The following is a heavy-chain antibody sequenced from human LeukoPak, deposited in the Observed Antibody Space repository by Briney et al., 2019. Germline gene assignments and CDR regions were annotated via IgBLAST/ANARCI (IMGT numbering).Heavy chain of an antibody. J-gene: IGHJ4*02. D-gene: IGHD6-19*01. CDR3: ATSPRYSSGWFPFDY. CDR2: IYYSGST. Sequence: SETLSLTCTVSGGSINTDSHYWGWIRQPPGKGLEWIGYIYYSGSTNYNPSLKSRVTISVDTSKNQFSLKLSSVTAADTAVYYCATSPRYSSGWFPFDYWGQGTLVTVSS. V-gene: IGHV4-61*05. CDR1: GGSINTDSHY.